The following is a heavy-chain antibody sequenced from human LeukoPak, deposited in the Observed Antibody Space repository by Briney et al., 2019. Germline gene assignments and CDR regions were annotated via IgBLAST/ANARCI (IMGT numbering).Heavy chain of an antibody. J-gene: IGHJ5*02. CDR3: TGDPHGYWWFDP. CDR1: GFTFSNYW. CDR2: INSDGSST. D-gene: IGHD5-18*01. Sequence: GGSLRLSCVASGFTFSNYWMHWVRHAPGKGLVWVSRINSDGSSTTYADSVKGRFTISRDNAKNTLYLQMNSLRAEDTAVYYCTGDPHGYWWFDPWGQGTLVTVSS. V-gene: IGHV3-74*03.